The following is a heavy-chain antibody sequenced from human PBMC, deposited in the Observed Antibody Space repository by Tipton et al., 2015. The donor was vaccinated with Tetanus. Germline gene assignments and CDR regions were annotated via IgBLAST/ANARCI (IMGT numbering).Heavy chain of an antibody. CDR3: ARDQRGYYDSSGYDY. D-gene: IGHD3-22*01. J-gene: IGHJ4*02. CDR2: ISSSGSTI. V-gene: IGHV3-11*01. Sequence: AASGFTFSDYYMSWIRQAPGKGLEWVSYISSSGSTIYYADSVKGRFTISRDNAKNSLYLQMNSLRAEDTAVYYCARDQRGYYDSSGYDYWGQGTLVTVSS. CDR1: GFTFSDYY.